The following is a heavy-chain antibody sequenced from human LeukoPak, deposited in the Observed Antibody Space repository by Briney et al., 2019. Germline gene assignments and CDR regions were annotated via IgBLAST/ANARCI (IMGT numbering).Heavy chain of an antibody. J-gene: IGHJ6*03. CDR3: ARTRGYSYGYYYYMDV. D-gene: IGHD5-18*01. CDR2: IYYSGST. Sequence: PSETLSLTCTVSGGSISSSSYYWGWIRQPPGKGLEWIGSIYYSGSTYYNPSLKSRVTISVDTSKNQFSLKLSSVTAADTVVYYCARTRGYSYGYYYYMDVWGKGTTVTVSS. CDR1: GGSISSSSYY. V-gene: IGHV4-39*07.